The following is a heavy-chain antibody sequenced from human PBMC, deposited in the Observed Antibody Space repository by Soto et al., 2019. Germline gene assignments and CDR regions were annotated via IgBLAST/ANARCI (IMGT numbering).Heavy chain of an antibody. Sequence: GGSLRLSCAASGFTFSNAWMNWVRQAPGKGLEWVGRIKSKTDGGTTDYAAPVKGRFTISRDDSKNTLYLQMNSLKTEDTAVYYCTTDGQWLVHTRYYYGMDVWGQGTTVTVSS. CDR2: IKSKTDGGTT. D-gene: IGHD6-19*01. V-gene: IGHV3-15*07. CDR1: GFTFSNAW. CDR3: TTDGQWLVHTRYYYGMDV. J-gene: IGHJ6*02.